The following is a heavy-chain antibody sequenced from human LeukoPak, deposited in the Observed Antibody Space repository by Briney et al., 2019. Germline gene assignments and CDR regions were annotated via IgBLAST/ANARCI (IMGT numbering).Heavy chain of an antibody. J-gene: IGHJ4*02. V-gene: IGHV1-46*03. D-gene: IGHD2-2*01. CDR1: GYTFTTYY. CDR3: ARALCSSCYFDY. CDR2: INPSGGST. Sequence: ASVKLSCKASGYTFTTYYMHWVRHAPGQGLEWMGIINPSGGSTNYPQTFQGRVTMTRDTSTSTVYMELSSRRSEDTAVYYSARALCSSCYFDYWGQGTLVTVSS.